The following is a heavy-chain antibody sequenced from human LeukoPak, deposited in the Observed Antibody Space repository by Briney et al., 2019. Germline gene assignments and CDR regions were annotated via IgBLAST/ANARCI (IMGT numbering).Heavy chain of an antibody. CDR1: AYIFTNYW. J-gene: IGHJ3*02. CDR2: IYPDDSDT. V-gene: IGHV5-51*01. Sequence: PGESLKISCKGSAYIFTNYWIGWVRQMPGKGLEWMGIIYPDDSDTRYSPSFQGQVTISADKSISTAFLQWSSLKASDTAMYYCAGRRLPGIRLGAFDIWGQGTMVTVSS. D-gene: IGHD6-19*01. CDR3: AGRRLPGIRLGAFDI.